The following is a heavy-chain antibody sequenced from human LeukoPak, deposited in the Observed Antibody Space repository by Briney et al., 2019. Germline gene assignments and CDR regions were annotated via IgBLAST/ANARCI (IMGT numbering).Heavy chain of an antibody. CDR3: AESSGSYLMGPFDY. Sequence: ASVKLSCKASGYTFTSYYMHWVRHAPGQGLEWMGIINPSGGSTSYAQKFQGRVTMTMDTSTSTVYMELSSLRSEDTAVYYCAESSGSYLMGPFDYWGQGTLVTVSS. J-gene: IGHJ4*02. D-gene: IGHD3-10*01. CDR2: INPSGGST. CDR1: GYTFTSYY. V-gene: IGHV1-46*01.